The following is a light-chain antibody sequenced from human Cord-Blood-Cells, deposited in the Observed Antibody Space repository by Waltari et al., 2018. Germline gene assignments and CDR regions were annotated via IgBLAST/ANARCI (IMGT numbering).Light chain of an antibody. J-gene: IGLJ3*02. V-gene: IGLV2-14*01. CDR1: SSDVGGYNY. CDR2: DVS. CDR3: SSYTSSSTLEV. Sequence: QSALTQPASVSGSPGQSITISCTGTSSDVGGYNYVSWYQQHHDKTPKLMIYDVSKRPSGVSNRSSGSKSGNTASLTISGLQAEDEADYYCSSYTSSSTLEVFGGGTKLTVL.